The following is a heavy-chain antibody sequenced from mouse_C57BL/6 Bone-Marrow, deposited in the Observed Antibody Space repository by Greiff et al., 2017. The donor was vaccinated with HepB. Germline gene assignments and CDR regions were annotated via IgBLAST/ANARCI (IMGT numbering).Heavy chain of an antibody. V-gene: IGHV2-6*01. J-gene: IGHJ3*01. CDR2: IWGVGST. Sequence: VMLVESGPGLVAPSKSLSITCTVSGFSLTSYGVDWVRQSPGKGLEWLGVIWGVGSTNYNSALKSRLSISKDNSKSQVFLKMNSLQTDDTAMYYCASERGPFAYWGQGTLVTVSA. CDR1: GFSLTSYG. D-gene: IGHD3-3*01. CDR3: ASERGPFAY.